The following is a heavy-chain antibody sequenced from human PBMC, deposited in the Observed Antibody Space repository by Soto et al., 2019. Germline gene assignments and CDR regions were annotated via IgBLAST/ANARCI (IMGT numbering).Heavy chain of an antibody. CDR1: GFTFSSYW. CDR3: ARVDIVVVPAASYYYYGMDV. Sequence: GGSLRLSCAASGFTFSSYWMSWVRQAPGKGLEWVANIKQDGSEKYYVDSVKGRFTISRDNAKNSLYLQMNSLRAEDTAVYYCARVDIVVVPAASYYYYGMDVWGQGTTVTVSS. V-gene: IGHV3-7*03. D-gene: IGHD2-2*01. CDR2: IKQDGSEK. J-gene: IGHJ6*02.